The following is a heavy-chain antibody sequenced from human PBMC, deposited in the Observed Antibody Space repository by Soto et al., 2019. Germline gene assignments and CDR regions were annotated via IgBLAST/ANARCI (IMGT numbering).Heavy chain of an antibody. D-gene: IGHD5-18*01. CDR2: IYHSGST. V-gene: IGHV4-30-2*05. CDR3: ARSGYSYGPNPLLY. J-gene: IGHJ4*02. Sequence: PSETLSLTCAVSGGSISSGGYSWSWLRQPPGKGLEWIGYIYHSGSTYYNPSLKSRVTISVDTSKNQFSLKLSSVTAADTAVYYCARSGYSYGPNPLLYWGQGTLVTVSS. CDR1: GGSISSGGYS.